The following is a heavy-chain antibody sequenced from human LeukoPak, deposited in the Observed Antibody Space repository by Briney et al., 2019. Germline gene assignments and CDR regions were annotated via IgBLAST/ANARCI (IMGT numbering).Heavy chain of an antibody. Sequence: GGSLRLSCAAAGFTFSSYNMNWVRQAPGKGLEWVSSISTTSSYIYYADSVKGRFTISRDNDKNSLYLQMNSLRAEDTAVYYCARLRGDYGDDYWGQGTLVTVSS. V-gene: IGHV3-21*01. CDR3: ARLRGDYGDDY. CDR1: GFTFSSYN. D-gene: IGHD4-17*01. CDR2: ISTTSSYI. J-gene: IGHJ4*02.